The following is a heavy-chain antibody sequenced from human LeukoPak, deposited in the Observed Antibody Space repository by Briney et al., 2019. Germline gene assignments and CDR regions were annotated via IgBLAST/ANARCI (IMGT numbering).Heavy chain of an antibody. J-gene: IGHJ4*02. CDR1: GGSFSGYY. Sequence: PSETLSLTCAVYGGSFSGYYWSWIRQPPGKGLEWIGEINHSGSTNYNPSLKSRVTISADTSKNQFSLKLSSVTAADTAVYYCARGMASLLWWSYYFDYWGQGTLVTVSS. V-gene: IGHV4-34*01. CDR3: ARGMASLLWWSYYFDY. CDR2: INHSGST. D-gene: IGHD2-21*01.